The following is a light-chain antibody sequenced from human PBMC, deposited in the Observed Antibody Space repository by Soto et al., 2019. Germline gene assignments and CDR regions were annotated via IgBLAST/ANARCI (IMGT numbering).Light chain of an antibody. CDR2: GAS. CDR1: QRVSRN. CDR3: QQYHTWPIT. Sequence: EIVMTQSPATLSVSPGERATLSCRASQRVSRNLAWYQQKAGQAPRLLIYGASTRATGIPARFSGSGSGTEFTLTISSLQSEDCAIYYCQQYHTWPITFGGGTKVDIK. J-gene: IGKJ4*01. V-gene: IGKV3-15*01.